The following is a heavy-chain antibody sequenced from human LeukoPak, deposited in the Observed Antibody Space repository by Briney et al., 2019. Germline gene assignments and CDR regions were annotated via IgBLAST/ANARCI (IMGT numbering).Heavy chain of an antibody. CDR1: GFTFSDAW. V-gene: IGHV3-15*01. CDR3: STVPAVLEWLFSYQYFDH. J-gene: IGHJ4*02. Sequence: GGSLRLSCAASGFTFSDAWMTWVRQGPGKGLEWVGRIKSNADGGTADYAAPVKVRFTISRDDAKNTMYLQMYSLKAEDTGVYYCSTVPAVLEWLFSYQYFDHWGQGILVTVSS. CDR2: IKSNADGGTA. D-gene: IGHD3-3*02.